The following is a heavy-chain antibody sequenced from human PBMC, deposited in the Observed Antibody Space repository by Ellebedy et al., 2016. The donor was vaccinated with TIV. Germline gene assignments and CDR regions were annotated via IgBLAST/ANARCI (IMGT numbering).Heavy chain of an antibody. J-gene: IGHJ4*02. CDR2: ISSSGITL. V-gene: IGHV3-11*01. CDR1: GFTFSDQS. CDR3: ARDSSRIVGATNTFDL. D-gene: IGHD1-26*01. Sequence: PGESLKISCAASGFTFSDQSMNWIRQAPGKGLEWISYISSSGITLYYAASVKGRFTISRDNPKNSVDLHMSSLTAEDTAVYYCARDSSRIVGATNTFDLWGQGTQVTVSS.